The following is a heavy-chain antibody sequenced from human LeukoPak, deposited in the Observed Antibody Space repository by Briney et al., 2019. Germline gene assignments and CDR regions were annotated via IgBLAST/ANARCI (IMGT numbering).Heavy chain of an antibody. Sequence: GGSLRLSCAASGFTFSSYSMNWVRQAPGKGLEWVSSISSSSSYIYYADSVKGRFTISRDNAKNSLYLQMNSLRAEDTAVYYCANPYDFWSGYYPLDYWGQGTLVTVSS. CDR1: GFTFSSYS. CDR2: ISSSSSYI. D-gene: IGHD3-3*01. V-gene: IGHV3-21*01. CDR3: ANPYDFWSGYYPLDY. J-gene: IGHJ4*02.